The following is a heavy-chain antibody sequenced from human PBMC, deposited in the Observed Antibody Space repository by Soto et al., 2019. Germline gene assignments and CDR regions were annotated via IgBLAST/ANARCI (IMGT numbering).Heavy chain of an antibody. CDR2: TRNKANSYTT. V-gene: IGHV3-72*01. D-gene: IGHD3-16*02. CDR3: ARGLALNYDYVWGSYRSGGAFDI. CDR1: GFTFSDHY. Sequence: GGSLRLSCAASGFTFSDHYMDWVRQAPGKGLEWVGRTRNKANSYTTEYAASVKGRFTISRDDSKNSLYLQMNSLKTEDTAVYYCARGLALNYDYVWGSYRSGGAFDIWGQGTMVTVSS. J-gene: IGHJ3*02.